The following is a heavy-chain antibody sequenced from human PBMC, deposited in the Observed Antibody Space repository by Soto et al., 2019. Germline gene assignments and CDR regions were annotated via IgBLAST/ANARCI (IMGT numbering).Heavy chain of an antibody. Sequence: EVQLVESGGGLVKPGGSLRLSCAASGFTFSSYSMNWVRQAPGKGLEWVSSISSSSSYIYYADSVKGRFTISRDNAKNSLYLQMNSLRAEDTAVYYCARDLVEDIVVVQAASPFDYWGQGTLVTVSS. V-gene: IGHV3-21*01. D-gene: IGHD2-2*01. J-gene: IGHJ4*02. CDR2: ISSSSSYI. CDR3: ARDLVEDIVVVQAASPFDY. CDR1: GFTFSSYS.